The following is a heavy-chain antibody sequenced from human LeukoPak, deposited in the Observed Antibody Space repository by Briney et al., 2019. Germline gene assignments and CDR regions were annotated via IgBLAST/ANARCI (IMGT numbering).Heavy chain of an antibody. CDR3: ARVDTVTTDFDY. D-gene: IGHD4-17*01. Sequence: ASVKVSCKTSGYIFTIYGINWVRQAPGQGLEWMGIINPSGGSTSYAQKFRGRVTMTRDTSTSTVYMELSSLRSEDTAVYYCARVDTVTTDFDYWGQGTLVTVSS. CDR1: GYIFTIYG. CDR2: INPSGGST. V-gene: IGHV1-46*01. J-gene: IGHJ4*02.